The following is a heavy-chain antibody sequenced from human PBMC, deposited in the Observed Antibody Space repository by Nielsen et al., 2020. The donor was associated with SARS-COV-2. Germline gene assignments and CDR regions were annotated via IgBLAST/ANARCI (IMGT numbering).Heavy chain of an antibody. CDR2: ISYDGSNK. CDR3: AKTAFRYCSGGSCYFDY. J-gene: IGHJ4*02. D-gene: IGHD2-15*01. CDR1: GFTFSSYG. V-gene: IGHV3-30*18. Sequence: GESLKISCAASGFTFSSYGMHWVRQAPGKGLEWVAVISYDGSNKYYADSVKGRFTISRDNSKNTLYLQMNSLRAEDTAVYYSAKTAFRYCSGGSCYFDYWGQGTLVTVSS.